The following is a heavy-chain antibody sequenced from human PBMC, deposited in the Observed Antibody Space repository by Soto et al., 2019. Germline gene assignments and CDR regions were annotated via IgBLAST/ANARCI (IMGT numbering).Heavy chain of an antibody. V-gene: IGHV1-8*01. CDR3: ARGRVMITFPAFDI. J-gene: IGHJ3*02. CDR1: GYTFTSYD. D-gene: IGHD3-16*01. Sequence: ASVKVSCKASGYTFTSYDINWVRQATGQGLEWMGWMNPNSGNTGYAQKFQGRVTMTRNTSISTAYMELSSLRSEDTAVYYCARGRVMITFPAFDIWGQGTMVTVSS. CDR2: MNPNSGNT.